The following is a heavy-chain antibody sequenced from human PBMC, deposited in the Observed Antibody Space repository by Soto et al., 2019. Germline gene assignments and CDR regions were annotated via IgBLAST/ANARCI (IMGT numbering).Heavy chain of an antibody. J-gene: IGHJ4*02. Sequence: EVQLVESGGGLVQPGGSLRLSCAASGFSFSSFWMSWVRQAPGKGLEWVANINHDGSEKNYVDSVKGRFTISRDNAENSLDLQMNSLRAEDTAVYYCARDAYCSGGSCYVYWGQGTLVTVSS. V-gene: IGHV3-7*04. CDR3: ARDAYCSGGSCYVY. D-gene: IGHD2-15*01. CDR1: GFSFSSFW. CDR2: INHDGSEK.